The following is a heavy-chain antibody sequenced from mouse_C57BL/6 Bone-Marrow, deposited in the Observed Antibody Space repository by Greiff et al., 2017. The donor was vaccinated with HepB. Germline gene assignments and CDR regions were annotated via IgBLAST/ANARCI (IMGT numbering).Heavy chain of an antibody. V-gene: IGHV1-9*01. CDR1: GYTFTGYW. CDR2: ILPGSGST. J-gene: IGHJ4*01. CDR3: AKILYDYDGLYYAMDY. Sequence: VQLQQSGAELMKPGASVKLSCKATGYTFTGYWIEWVKQRPGHGLEWIGEILPGSGSTNYNEKFKGKATFTADISSNTAYMQLSSLTTEDSAIYYCAKILYDYDGLYYAMDYWGQGTSVTVSS. D-gene: IGHD2-4*01.